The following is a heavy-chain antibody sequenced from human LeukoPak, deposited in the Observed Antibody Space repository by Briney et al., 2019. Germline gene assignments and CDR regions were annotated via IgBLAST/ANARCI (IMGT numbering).Heavy chain of an antibody. CDR3: ARAYYDFWSGYYWGAFDI. D-gene: IGHD3-3*01. J-gene: IGHJ3*02. CDR2: INPSGGST. CDR1: GYTFTSYY. V-gene: IGHV1-46*01. Sequence: RDSVKVSCKASGYTFTSYYMHWVRQAPGQGLEWMGIINPSGGSTSYAQKFQGRVTMTRDTSTSTVYMELSSLRSEDTAVYYCARAYYDFWSGYYWGAFDIWGQGTMVTVSS.